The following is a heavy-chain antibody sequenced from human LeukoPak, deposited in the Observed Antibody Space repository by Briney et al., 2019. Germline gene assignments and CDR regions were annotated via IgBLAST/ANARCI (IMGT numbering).Heavy chain of an antibody. CDR1: GFTFSSYG. D-gene: IGHD3-22*01. CDR2: ISYDGSNE. CDR3: AKGEIPPVPSYYDSSGSPFDY. Sequence: GGSLRLSCAASGFTFSSYGMHWVRQAPGKGLEWVAVISYDGSNEYYADSVKGRFTISRDNSKNTLYPQMNSLRAEDTAVYYCAKGEIPPVPSYYDSSGSPFDYWGQGTLVTVSS. J-gene: IGHJ4*02. V-gene: IGHV3-30*18.